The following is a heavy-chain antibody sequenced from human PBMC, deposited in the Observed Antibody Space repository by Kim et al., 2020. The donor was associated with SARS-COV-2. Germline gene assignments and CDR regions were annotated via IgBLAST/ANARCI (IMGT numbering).Heavy chain of an antibody. J-gene: IGHJ4*02. CDR3: ARDCGLGGSRDY. CDR2: INPSGGRT. D-gene: IGHD3-16*01. V-gene: IGHV1-46*01. Sequence: ASVKVSCKASGYTFSSSQMHWLRQAPGQGLEWMGRINPSGGRTDYAQKFQGRVTMTRDTSTDTVYMELSSLRSEDTAVYYCARDCGLGGSRDYWGPGTLVTVSS. CDR1: GYTFSSSQ.